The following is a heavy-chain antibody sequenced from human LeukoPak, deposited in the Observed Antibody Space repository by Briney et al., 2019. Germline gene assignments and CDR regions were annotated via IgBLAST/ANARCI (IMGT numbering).Heavy chain of an antibody. D-gene: IGHD2-2*01. V-gene: IGHV1-46*01. Sequence: ASVKVSCEASGYTFIRYYMYWVRQAPGQGLEWMGIINPSGGSTSYAQKFQGRLTMTRDTSTSTVYMELSSLRSEDTAVYYCARGTDYQLPLLDCWGQGTLVTVSS. CDR2: INPSGGST. J-gene: IGHJ4*02. CDR3: ARGTDYQLPLLDC. CDR1: GYTFIRYY.